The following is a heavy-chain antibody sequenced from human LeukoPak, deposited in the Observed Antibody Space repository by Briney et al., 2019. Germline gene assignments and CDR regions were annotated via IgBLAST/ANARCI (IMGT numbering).Heavy chain of an antibody. Sequence: LRLSCAASGFTFSSYAMSWIRQPPGKGLEWIGYIYHSGSTYYNPSLKSRVTISVDRSKNQFSLKLSSVTAADTAVYYCARGEGSGSTDYWGQGTLVTVSS. CDR3: ARGEGSGSTDY. V-gene: IGHV4-30-2*01. D-gene: IGHD3-10*01. CDR1: GFTFSSYA. CDR2: IYHSGST. J-gene: IGHJ4*02.